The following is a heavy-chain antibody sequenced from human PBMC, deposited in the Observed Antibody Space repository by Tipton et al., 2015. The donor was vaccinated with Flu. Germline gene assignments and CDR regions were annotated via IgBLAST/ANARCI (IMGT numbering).Heavy chain of an antibody. CDR3: AREGASKGGSVDY. Sequence: SLRLSCAASGFTFSNYGMSWVRQAPGKGLQWVSAITGSGAKTYYADTVKGRFTISRDNSNNTLYLQMSRLRVDDTAVYYCAREGASKGGSVDYWGQGTLVTVSS. D-gene: IGHD2-2*01. V-gene: IGHV3-23*01. J-gene: IGHJ4*02. CDR2: ITGSGAKT. CDR1: GFTFSNYG.